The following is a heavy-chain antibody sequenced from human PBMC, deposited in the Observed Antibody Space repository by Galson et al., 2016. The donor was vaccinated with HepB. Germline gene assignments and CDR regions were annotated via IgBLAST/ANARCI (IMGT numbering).Heavy chain of an antibody. CDR3: ARQGGHVTVTTSISHYFHH. D-gene: IGHD4-17*01. CDR2: IYPGDSDI. J-gene: IGHJ1*01. V-gene: IGHV5-51*01. Sequence: QSGAEVKKPGESLKISCKASGYSFTSYWIGWVRQLPGKGLEWMGIIYPGDSDITYSPSFQGQVTISADKSISTAYLQWSSLKASDTAMYYCARQGGHVTVTTSISHYFHHWGQGTPVIVSS. CDR1: GYSFTSYW.